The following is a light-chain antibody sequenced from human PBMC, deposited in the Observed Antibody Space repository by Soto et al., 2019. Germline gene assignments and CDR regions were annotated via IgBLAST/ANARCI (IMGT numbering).Light chain of an antibody. V-gene: IGKV3-20*01. Sequence: EIVLTQSPGTLSLSPGDRATLSCRASQNLSSSYLAWYQQKLGQAPRLLIYGASSRATGIPDRFSGSVSGTDFILNISRLEPEDFAVYYCQQYDSSPRLTFGGGTKVEIK. CDR1: QNLSSSY. J-gene: IGKJ4*01. CDR2: GAS. CDR3: QQYDSSPRLT.